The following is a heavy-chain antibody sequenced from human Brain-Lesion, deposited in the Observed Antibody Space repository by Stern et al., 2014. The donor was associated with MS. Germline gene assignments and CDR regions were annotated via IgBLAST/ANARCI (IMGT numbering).Heavy chain of an antibody. V-gene: IGHV4-4*02. CDR1: GGSISSSNW. J-gene: IGHJ4*02. Sequence: VQLVESGPGLVKPSGTLSLTCAVSGGSISSSNWWSWVRQSPGKGLEWIGESDHSGSTIYNPSLKSRVTVSVDKSKNRFSLTRGLVPAADPAVYFCARFPASRPHVFDSWGQGTLVTVSS. CDR3: ARFPASRPHVFDS. CDR2: SDHSGST. D-gene: IGHD6-13*01.